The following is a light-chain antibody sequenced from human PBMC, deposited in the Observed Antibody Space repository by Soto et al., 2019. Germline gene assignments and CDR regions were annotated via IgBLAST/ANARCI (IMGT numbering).Light chain of an antibody. CDR1: RSNIGTYT. CDR2: TNN. CDR3: AAWDDSLRVYV. Sequence: QTVVTQPPSASGTPGQRVTISCSGSRSNIGTYTVNWYQQLPGTAPKLLIYTNNQRPSRVPDRFSGSKSGTSASLAISGLQSEDEADYYCAAWDDSLRVYVFGSGTKLTVL. J-gene: IGLJ1*01. V-gene: IGLV1-44*01.